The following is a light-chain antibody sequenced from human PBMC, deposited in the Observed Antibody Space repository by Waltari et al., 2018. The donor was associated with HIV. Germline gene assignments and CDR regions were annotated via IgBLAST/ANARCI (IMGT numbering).Light chain of an antibody. CDR3: QHRSNWPIT. CDR1: QRVSNY. CDR2: GAS. V-gene: IGKV3-11*01. Sequence: VLTQSPASLVLSPGERATLSCRASQRVSNYLAWYQQKPGQAPRPLIYGASSRATGIPARFSGSGSGTDFTLTISSLEPGDFAVYYCQHRSNWPITFGQGTRLEIK. J-gene: IGKJ5*01.